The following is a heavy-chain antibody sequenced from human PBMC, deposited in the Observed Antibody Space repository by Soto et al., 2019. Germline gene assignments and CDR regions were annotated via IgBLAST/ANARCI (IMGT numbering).Heavy chain of an antibody. CDR1: GFRFGVYA. V-gene: IGHV3-23*01. CDR2: ISGIGIGGSGSRT. J-gene: IGHJ4*02. D-gene: IGHD6-6*01. Sequence: GGSLRLSCAASGFRFGVYAVSWVRQAPGKGLEWVSGISGIGIGGSGSRTYYADSVKGRFSISRDNSKNTLYLQMSSLRAEDTAVYYCAKDPEYRTSSLRNYFEYWGQGTPVTVSS. CDR3: AKDPEYRTSSLRNYFEY.